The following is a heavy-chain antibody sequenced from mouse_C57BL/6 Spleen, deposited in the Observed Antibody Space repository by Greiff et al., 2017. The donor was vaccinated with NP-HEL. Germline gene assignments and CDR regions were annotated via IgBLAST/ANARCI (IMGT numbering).Heavy chain of an antibody. D-gene: IGHD1-1*01. CDR1: GYTFTSYW. Sequence: LVESGAELVMPGASVKLSCKASGYTFTSYWMHWVKQRSGQGLEWIGEIDPSDSYTNYNQKFKGKSTLTVDKSSSTAYMQLSSLTSEDSAVYYCARSLPPLLRVYAMDYWGQGTSVTVSS. V-gene: IGHV1-69*01. J-gene: IGHJ4*01. CDR3: ARSLPPLLRVYAMDY. CDR2: IDPSDSYT.